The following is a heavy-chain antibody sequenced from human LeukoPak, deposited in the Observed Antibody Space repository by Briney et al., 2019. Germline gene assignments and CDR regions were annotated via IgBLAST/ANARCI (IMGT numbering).Heavy chain of an antibody. V-gene: IGHV3-23*01. CDR2: VTGSTIST. CDR3: AKDSSSAWFDP. CDR1: GFTFSNYA. Sequence: PGGSLRLSSAASGFTFSNYAMSWVGQGPEKGLEWGSTVTGSTISTNYADSVKGSFTISRDNSKNTLYLQMRSLRAEATAIYYCAKDSSSAWFDPWGQGTLVTVSS. J-gene: IGHJ5*02.